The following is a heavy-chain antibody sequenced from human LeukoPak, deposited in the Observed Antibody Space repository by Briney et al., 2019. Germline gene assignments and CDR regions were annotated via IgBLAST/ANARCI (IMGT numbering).Heavy chain of an antibody. J-gene: IGHJ4*02. D-gene: IGHD3-22*01. Sequence: ASVKVSCKASGGTFSSYAISWVRQAPGQGLEWMGWISGYNGNIDYAQKLQGRVTMTTDTSTSTAYMELRSLRSDDTAVYYCARATYYHDNSGYYAGDDYWGQGTLVTVSA. CDR3: ARATYYHDNSGYYAGDDY. CDR2: ISGYNGNI. V-gene: IGHV1-18*01. CDR1: GGTFSSYA.